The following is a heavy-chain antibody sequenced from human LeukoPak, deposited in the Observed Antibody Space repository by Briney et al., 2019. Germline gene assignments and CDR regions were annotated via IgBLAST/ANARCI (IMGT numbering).Heavy chain of an antibody. J-gene: IGHJ4*02. Sequence: PGRSLRLSCAASGFTFSSYGMHWVRQAPGKGLEWVAVISYDGSNKYYADSVKGRFTISRDNSKNTQYLQMNSLRAEDTAVYYCAKDGEEYSSSWLFDYWGQGTLVTVS. CDR3: AKDGEEYSSSWLFDY. D-gene: IGHD6-13*01. CDR1: GFTFSSYG. CDR2: ISYDGSNK. V-gene: IGHV3-30*18.